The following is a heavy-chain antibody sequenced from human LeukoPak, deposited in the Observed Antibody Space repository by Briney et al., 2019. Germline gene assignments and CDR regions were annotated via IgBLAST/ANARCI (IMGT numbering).Heavy chain of an antibody. J-gene: IGHJ4*02. CDR1: GGTFSSYA. CDR2: IIPIFGTA. V-gene: IGHV1-69*13. D-gene: IGHD3-22*01. CDR3: ARDGDYYDSSGYYSYFDY. Sequence: GASVKVSCKASGGTFSSYAISWVRQAPGQGLEWTGGIIPIFGTANYAQKFQGRVTITADESTSTAYMELSSLRSEDTAVYYCARDGDYYDSSGYYSYFDYWGQGALVTVSS.